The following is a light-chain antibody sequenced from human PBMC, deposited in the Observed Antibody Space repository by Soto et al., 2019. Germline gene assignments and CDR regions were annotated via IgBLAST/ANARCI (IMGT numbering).Light chain of an antibody. Sequence: QSALTQPASVSGSPGQSITISCTGTSGDLGSYNLVSWYQQQPGKAPKLMIYEGTKRPSGVSNRFSGSKSGNTASLTISGLQAEDEADYYCCSYAGSSTYVIFGGGTKLTVL. CDR1: SGDLGSYNL. CDR3: CSYAGSSTYVI. V-gene: IGLV2-23*01. J-gene: IGLJ2*01. CDR2: EGT.